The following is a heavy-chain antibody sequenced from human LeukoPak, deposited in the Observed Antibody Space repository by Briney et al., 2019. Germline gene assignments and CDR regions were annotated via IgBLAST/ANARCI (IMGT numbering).Heavy chain of an antibody. V-gene: IGHV3-66*01. CDR1: VFTVSSYY. D-gene: IGHD3-10*01. CDR2: IYTGGST. J-gene: IGHJ4*02. CDR3: ARYDAQGFGDY. Sequence: AGGSLRLSCAASVFTVSSYYMSWVRQAPEKGLEWVSIIYTGGSTYYADSVKGRFTISRDTFKDTLYLQMNSLRAEDTAVYYCARYDAQGFGDYWGQGTLVTVSS.